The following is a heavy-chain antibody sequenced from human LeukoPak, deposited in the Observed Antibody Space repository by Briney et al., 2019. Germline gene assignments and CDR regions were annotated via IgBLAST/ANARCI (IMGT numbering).Heavy chain of an antibody. CDR3: VRDGGVDGYDLLDY. CDR2: INQDGSKA. CDR1: GFTFNW. V-gene: IGHV3-7*01. D-gene: IGHD5-24*01. J-gene: IGHJ4*02. Sequence: GGSLRLSCAASGFTFNWMTWVRQAPGKGLEWVAHINQDGSKAYYMDSVKARFTVSRDNAENSVSLHMNSLRAEDTAVYYCVRDGGVDGYDLLDYWGQGSLVTVSS.